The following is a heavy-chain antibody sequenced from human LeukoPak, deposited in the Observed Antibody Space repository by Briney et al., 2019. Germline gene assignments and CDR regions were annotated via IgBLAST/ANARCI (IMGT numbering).Heavy chain of an antibody. CDR1: GFTFSSYA. CDR3: ARDQGLLVVAGRFGY. V-gene: IGHV3-21*01. Sequence: GGSLRLSCAASGFTFSSYAMSWVRQAPGKGLEWVSSISSSNSYIYNADSVKGRFTISRDNAKNSLYLQMNSLRAEDTAVYYCARDQGLLVVAGRFGYWGQGTLVTVSS. J-gene: IGHJ4*02. D-gene: IGHD6-19*01. CDR2: ISSSNSYI.